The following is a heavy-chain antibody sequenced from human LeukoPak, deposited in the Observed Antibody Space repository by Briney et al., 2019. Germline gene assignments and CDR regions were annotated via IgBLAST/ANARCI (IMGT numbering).Heavy chain of an antibody. CDR2: INPSGGST. Sequence: ASVKVSCKASGGTFSSYAISWVRQAPGQGLEWMGIINPSGGSTSYAQKFQGRVTMTRDTSTSTVYMELSSLRSEDTAVYYCARDAVVAAAGILDYWGQGTLVTVSS. CDR1: GGTFSSYA. CDR3: ARDAVVAAAGILDY. V-gene: IGHV1-46*01. J-gene: IGHJ4*02. D-gene: IGHD6-13*01.